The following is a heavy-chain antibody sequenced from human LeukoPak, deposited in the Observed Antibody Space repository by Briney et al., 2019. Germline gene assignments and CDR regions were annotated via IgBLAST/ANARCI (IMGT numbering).Heavy chain of an antibody. Sequence: ASVKVSCKASGYTFTSYYMHWVRQAPGQGLEWMGWINAGNGDTKYSQNFQGRVTITRDTSASTAYMDLSSLRSEDTAVYHCARGYCSSTSCQYYFDYWGQGTLVTVSS. D-gene: IGHD2-2*01. CDR3: ARGYCSSTSCQYYFDY. CDR1: GYTFTSYY. V-gene: IGHV1-3*01. CDR2: INAGNGDT. J-gene: IGHJ4*02.